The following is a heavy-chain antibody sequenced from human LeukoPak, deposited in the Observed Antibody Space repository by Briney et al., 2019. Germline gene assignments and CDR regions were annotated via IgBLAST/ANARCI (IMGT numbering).Heavy chain of an antibody. CDR3: ARGPYCSSTSCYKYYYGMDV. CDR2: ISSSSSYI. Sequence: GGSLRLSCAASGFTFSSYSINWVRQAPGKGLEWVSSISSSSSYIYYADSVKGRFTISRDNAKNSLYLQMNSLRAEDTAVYYCARGPYCSSTSCYKYYYGMDVWGKGTTVTVSS. D-gene: IGHD2-2*02. CDR1: GFTFSSYS. J-gene: IGHJ6*04. V-gene: IGHV3-21*01.